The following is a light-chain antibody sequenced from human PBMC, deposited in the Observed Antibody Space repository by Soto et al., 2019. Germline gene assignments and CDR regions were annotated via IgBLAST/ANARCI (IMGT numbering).Light chain of an antibody. V-gene: IGKV3-20*01. CDR2: GAS. Sequence: EIVLTQSPGTLSLSPGERATLSCRASQSVSSSYLAWYQQKPGQAPRLLIYGASSRATGIPDRFSGSGSGTDFPLAISGLEPEDFPVYYCQQSGRSPGYTFSQGTKLEIK. J-gene: IGKJ2*01. CDR3: QQSGRSPGYT. CDR1: QSVSSSY.